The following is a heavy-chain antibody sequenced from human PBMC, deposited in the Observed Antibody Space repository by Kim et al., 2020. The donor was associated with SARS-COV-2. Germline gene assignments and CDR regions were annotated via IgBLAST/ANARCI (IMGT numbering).Heavy chain of an antibody. Sequence: GGSLRLSCAASGFTFNGYTMHWVRQGPGKGLEWVSGIRWNSGRICYADSVKGRFTISRDNAKNNQYLQMNSLRPEDTALYYCAKVTNSSSWYRGDFDYWGQGTLVTVSS. CDR1: GFTFNGYT. J-gene: IGHJ4*02. CDR3: AKVTNSSSWYRGDFDY. V-gene: IGHV3-9*01. D-gene: IGHD6-13*01. CDR2: IRWNSGRI.